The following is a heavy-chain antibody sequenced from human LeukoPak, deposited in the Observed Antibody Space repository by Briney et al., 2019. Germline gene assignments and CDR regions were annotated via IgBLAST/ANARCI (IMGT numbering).Heavy chain of an antibody. V-gene: IGHV4-39*07. CDR2: IYYSGST. CDR3: ARGRDWFDP. Sequence: SETLSLTCTVSGGSISSSSYYWGWIRQPPGKGLEWIGSIYYSGSTYYNPSLKSRVTISVDTSKNQFSLKLSSVTAADTAVYYCARGRDWFDPWGQGTLVTVSS. J-gene: IGHJ5*02. CDR1: GGSISSSSYY.